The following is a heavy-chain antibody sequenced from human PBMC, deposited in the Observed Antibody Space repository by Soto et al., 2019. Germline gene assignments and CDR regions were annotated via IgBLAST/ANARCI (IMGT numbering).Heavy chain of an antibody. D-gene: IGHD3-22*01. CDR3: AKDRAPGHWLSGAYYFDY. V-gene: IGHV3-23*01. CDR1: GFTFSSYA. CDR2: ISGSGGSA. Sequence: QTGGSLRLSCAASGFTFSSYAMSWVRQAPGKGLEWVSAISGSGGSAYYADSVKGRFTISRDNSKNTLYLQMNSLRAEDTAVYYCAKDRAPGHWLSGAYYFDYWGQGTLVTVSS. J-gene: IGHJ4*02.